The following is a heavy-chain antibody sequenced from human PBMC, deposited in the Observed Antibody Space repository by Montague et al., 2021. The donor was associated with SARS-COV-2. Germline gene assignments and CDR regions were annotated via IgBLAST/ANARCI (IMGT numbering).Heavy chain of an antibody. Sequence: SLRLSCAASGFTFSNYAMSWVRQAPGKGLEWVSVISSGGSSTYYADSVKGRFTISRDNSKNTLYLQMNSLRAEDTAVYYCAKDPHYDICCGYYFDYWGQGTLVTGSS. CDR1: GFTFSNYA. CDR3: AKDPHYDICCGYYFDY. CDR2: ISSGGSST. V-gene: IGHV3-23*03. D-gene: IGHD3-3*01. J-gene: IGHJ4*02.